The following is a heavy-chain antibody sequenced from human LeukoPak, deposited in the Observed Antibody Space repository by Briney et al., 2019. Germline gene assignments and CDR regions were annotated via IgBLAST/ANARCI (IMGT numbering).Heavy chain of an antibody. CDR2: ISAYNGNT. CDR3: ARDGGYCSRTSCYFVPFYHYYYGMDV. J-gene: IGHJ6*01. D-gene: IGHD2-2*01. V-gene: IGHV1-18*01. Sequence: ASGKVSCKASGYTFTSYVISWVRQAAGQRLEWMGWISAYNGNTNYAHKLQGRVTMTTDTATSTAYMELRSRTADDTAVYYCARDGGYCSRTSCYFVPFYHYYYGMDVWGQGPTVRVPS. CDR1: GYTFTSYV.